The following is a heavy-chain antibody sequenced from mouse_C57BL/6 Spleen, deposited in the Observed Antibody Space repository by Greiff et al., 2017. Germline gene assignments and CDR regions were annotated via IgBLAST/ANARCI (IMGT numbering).Heavy chain of an antibody. J-gene: IGHJ2*01. V-gene: IGHV1-82*01. Sequence: QVQLKESGPELVKPGASVKISCKASGYAFSSSWMNWVKQRPGKGLEWIGRIYPGDGDTNYNGKFKGKATLTADKSSSTAYMQLSSLTSEDSAVYFSARAQSTMVTFDYWGQGTTLTVSS. D-gene: IGHD2-2*01. CDR1: GYAFSSSW. CDR3: ARAQSTMVTFDY. CDR2: IYPGDGDT.